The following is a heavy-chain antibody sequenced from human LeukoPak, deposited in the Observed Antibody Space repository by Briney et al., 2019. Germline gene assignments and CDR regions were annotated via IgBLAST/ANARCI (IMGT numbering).Heavy chain of an antibody. V-gene: IGHV3-64*05. CDR2: ISGDGAST. CDR3: VYQVQGVVK. J-gene: IGHJ4*02. CDR1: GFTFSTYV. D-gene: IGHD3-3*01. Sequence: GGSLRLSCSASGFTFSTYVMHWVRQAPGKGLEYVSGISGDGASTYYADSVKGRFTVSRDNSKNTLYVQMTSLRAEDTAVYYCVYQVQGVVKWGQGTLVTVSS.